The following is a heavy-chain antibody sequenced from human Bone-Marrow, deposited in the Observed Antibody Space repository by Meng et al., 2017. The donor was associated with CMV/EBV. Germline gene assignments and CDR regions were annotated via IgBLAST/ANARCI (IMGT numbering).Heavy chain of an antibody. D-gene: IGHD6-6*01. CDR1: SGSFSGYY. CDR2: INHSGST. CDR3: ARSGRTKARPAYYYGMDV. Sequence: SETLSLTCAVYSGSFSGYYWSWIRQPPGKGLEWIGEINHSGSTNYNPSLKSRVTISVDTSKNQFSLKLSSVTAADTAVYYCARSGRTKARPAYYYGMDVWGQGTTVTVSS. V-gene: IGHV4-34*01. J-gene: IGHJ6*02.